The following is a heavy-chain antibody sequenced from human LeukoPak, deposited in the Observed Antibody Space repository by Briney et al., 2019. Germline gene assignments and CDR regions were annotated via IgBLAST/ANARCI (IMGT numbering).Heavy chain of an antibody. CDR2: IRYDGSNK. CDR1: GFTFSSYG. V-gene: IGHV3-30*02. Sequence: PGGSLRLSCAASGFTFSSYGMHWVRQAPGKGLEWVAFIRYDGSNKYYADSVKGRFTISRDNSKNPLYLQMNSLRAEDTAVYYCAKEPPTRYYYYYMDVWGKGTTVTVSS. CDR3: AKEPPTRYYYYYMDV. J-gene: IGHJ6*03.